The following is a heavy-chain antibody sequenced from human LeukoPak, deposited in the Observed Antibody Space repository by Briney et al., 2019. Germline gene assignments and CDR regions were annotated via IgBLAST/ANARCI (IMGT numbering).Heavy chain of an antibody. Sequence: GASVKVSCTASGGTFSSYAISRVRQAPAHGLEWMGRIIPIFGIANYAQKFQGRVTITADKSTSTAHMELSSLRSEAMAVYYCARDLPYYDILTGSGVFDYWGQGTLVTVSS. CDR3: ARDLPYYDILTGSGVFDY. CDR2: IIPIFGIA. V-gene: IGHV1-69*04. J-gene: IGHJ4*02. D-gene: IGHD3-9*01. CDR1: GGTFSSYA.